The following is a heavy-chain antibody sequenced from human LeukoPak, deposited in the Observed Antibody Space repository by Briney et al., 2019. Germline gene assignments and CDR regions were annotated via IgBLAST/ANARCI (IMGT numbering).Heavy chain of an antibody. CDR1: GVSFSGYY. J-gene: IGHJ4*02. Sequence: SETLSLTCAVYGVSFSGYYWSWIRQPPGKGLEWIGEINQSGSTNHNSSLKSRVTISVDTSKNQFSLKLNSVTAADTAVYYCARGHTRITMIRGSKSAYYFDYWGQGTLVTVSS. CDR3: ARGHTRITMIRGSKSAYYFDY. V-gene: IGHV4-34*01. D-gene: IGHD3-10*01. CDR2: INQSGST.